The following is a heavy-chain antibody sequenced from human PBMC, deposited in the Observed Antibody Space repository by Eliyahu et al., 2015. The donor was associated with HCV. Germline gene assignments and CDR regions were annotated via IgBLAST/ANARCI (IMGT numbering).Heavy chain of an antibody. D-gene: IGHD6-13*01. CDR3: NTTPRGQQLPLGFDP. V-gene: IGHV3-21*01. CDR2: ISSSSSYI. J-gene: IGHJ5*02. CDR1: GFTFSSYS. Sequence: EVQLVESGGGLVKPGGSLRLSCAASGFTFSSYSMNWVRQAPGKGLEWVSSISSSSSYIYYADSVKGRFTISRDNAKNSLYLQMNSLRAEDTAVYYCNTTPRGQQLPLGFDPWGQGTLVTVSS.